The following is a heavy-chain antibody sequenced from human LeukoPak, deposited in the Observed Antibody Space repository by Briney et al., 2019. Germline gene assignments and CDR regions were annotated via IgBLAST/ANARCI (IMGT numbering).Heavy chain of an antibody. CDR3: ARGPANYYDSSGYYGWFDP. CDR2: NNPNSGGT. V-gene: IGHV1-2*02. CDR1: GNSFTGYS. Sequence: ASVKVSCKASGNSFTGYSMHWVRQAPGQGLEWMGWNNPNSGGTEYAQKFQGRVTMTRDTSIRTAYMELSRLRSDDTAVYYCARGPANYYDSSGYYGWFDPWGQGTLVTVSS. D-gene: IGHD3-22*01. J-gene: IGHJ5*02.